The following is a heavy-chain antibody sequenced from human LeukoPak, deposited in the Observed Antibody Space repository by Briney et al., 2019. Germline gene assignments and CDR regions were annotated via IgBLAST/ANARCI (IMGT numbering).Heavy chain of an antibody. V-gene: IGHV3-66*02. Sequence: GGSLRLSCAVSGSTVKRNYMSWARQAPGKGLEWVSVIYSGGDTYYADSVKGRFTISRDNSKNTVYLQMNNLRPEDTAVYYCARLDNSNSRRPENDASDVWGQGTTVTVSS. CDR2: IYSGGDT. D-gene: IGHD2/OR15-2a*01. J-gene: IGHJ3*01. CDR3: ARLDNSNSRRPENDASDV. CDR1: GSTVKRNY.